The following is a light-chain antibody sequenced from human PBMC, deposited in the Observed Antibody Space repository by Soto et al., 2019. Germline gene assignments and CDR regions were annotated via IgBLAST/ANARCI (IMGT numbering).Light chain of an antibody. CDR2: DDN. V-gene: IGLV1-51*01. Sequence: QSVMTQPPSVSAAPGQMVTICCSGSSSNIGGNSVSWYQQLPGTAPKLLIYDDNKRPSGIPDRFSGSKSGTSATLGITGFQTGDEADYYCGSWDSSLSAYVFGTGTKVTVL. CDR1: SSNIGGNS. CDR3: GSWDSSLSAYV. J-gene: IGLJ1*01.